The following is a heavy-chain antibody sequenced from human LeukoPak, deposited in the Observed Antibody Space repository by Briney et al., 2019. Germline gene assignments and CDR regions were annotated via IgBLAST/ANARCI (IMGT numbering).Heavy chain of an antibody. D-gene: IGHD3-10*01. Sequence: GRSLRLSCAASGFTFSSYGMHWVRQAPGKGLEWVAVISYGGSNKYYADSVKGRFTISRDNSKNTLYLQMNSLGAEDTAVYYCAKAFYGSGPYYYGMDVWGKGTTVTVSS. J-gene: IGHJ6*04. V-gene: IGHV3-30*18. CDR1: GFTFSSYG. CDR2: ISYGGSNK. CDR3: AKAFYGSGPYYYGMDV.